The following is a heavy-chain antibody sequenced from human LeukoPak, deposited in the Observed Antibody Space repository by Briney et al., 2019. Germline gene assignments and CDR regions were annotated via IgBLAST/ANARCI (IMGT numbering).Heavy chain of an antibody. CDR2: IIPIFGTA. V-gene: IGHV1-69*01. CDR1: GGTFSSYA. J-gene: IGHJ6*03. Sequence: ASVKVSCKASGGTFSSYAISWVRQAPGQGLEWMGGIIPIFGTANYAQKFQGRVTITADESTSTAYMELSSLRSEDTAVYYCARDGSSSWYRPTTYYYYYYYMDVWGKGTTVTVSS. D-gene: IGHD6-13*01. CDR3: ARDGSSSWYRPTTYYYYYYYMDV.